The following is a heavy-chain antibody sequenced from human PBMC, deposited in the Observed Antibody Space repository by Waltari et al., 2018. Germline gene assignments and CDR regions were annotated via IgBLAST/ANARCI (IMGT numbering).Heavy chain of an antibody. Sequence: QVQLQESGPGLVKPSETLSLTCTVSGGSISSHYWSWIRQPPGKGLEWIGYIYYSGSTNYNPSLKSRVTISVDTSKNQFSLKLSSVTAADTAVYYCASTQRLTMVQGVTNPTFIDYWGQGTLVTVSS. D-gene: IGHD3-10*01. CDR3: ASTQRLTMVQGVTNPTFIDY. CDR2: IYYSGST. J-gene: IGHJ4*02. V-gene: IGHV4-59*11. CDR1: GGSISSHY.